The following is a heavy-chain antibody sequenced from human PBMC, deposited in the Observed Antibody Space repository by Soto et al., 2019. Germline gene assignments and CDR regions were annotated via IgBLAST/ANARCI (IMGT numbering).Heavy chain of an antibody. CDR2: IIPVFDTV. Sequence: QEQLGQSGAEVKKAGSSVKVSCKGTGGLFSSYAVSWVRQAPGQGLEWMGGIIPVFDTVYYAQKFQGRVTITADESTNTAYMELSSLRSEDTAMYYCARGGSGYVWFNEFWGQGTLVTVSS. J-gene: IGHJ4*02. D-gene: IGHD3-22*01. V-gene: IGHV1-69*01. CDR3: ARGGSGYVWFNEF. CDR1: GGLFSSYA.